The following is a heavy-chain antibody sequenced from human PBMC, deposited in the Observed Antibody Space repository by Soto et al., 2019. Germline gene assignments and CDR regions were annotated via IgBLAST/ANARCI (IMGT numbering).Heavy chain of an antibody. CDR2: INHSGST. CDR3: ARAPNIVVVVAATAYFDY. Sequence: SETLSLTCAVYGGSFSGYYWSWIRQPPGKGLEWIGEINHSGSTNNNPSLKSRVTISVDTSKNQFSLKLSSVTAADTAVYYCARAPNIVVVVAATAYFDYWGQGTLVTVSS. V-gene: IGHV4-34*01. J-gene: IGHJ4*02. D-gene: IGHD2-15*01. CDR1: GGSFSGYY.